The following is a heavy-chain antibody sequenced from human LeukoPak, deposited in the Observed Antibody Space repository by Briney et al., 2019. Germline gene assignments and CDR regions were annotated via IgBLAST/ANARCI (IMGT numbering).Heavy chain of an antibody. D-gene: IGHD3-22*01. CDR3: ARGGDTSGHYYFECFQH. V-gene: IGHV4-38-2*02. CDR1: GYSISSCYY. J-gene: IGHJ1*01. Sequence: SETLSLTCTVSGYSISSCYYWGWIRQPPGKGLEGIGSIYHSGSTYYNPSLKSRVTISVDTSKNQFSLKLSSVIAADTAVYYCARGGDTSGHYYFECFQHWGQGTLVTVSS. CDR2: IYHSGST.